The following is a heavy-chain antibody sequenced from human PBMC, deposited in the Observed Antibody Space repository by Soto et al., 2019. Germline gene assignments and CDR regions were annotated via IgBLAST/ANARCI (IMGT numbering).Heavy chain of an antibody. CDR3: ALTGYYDVDY. J-gene: IGHJ4*02. CDR1: GGSISSGDYY. CDR2: IYYSGST. Sequence: QVQLQESGPGLVKPSQTLSLTCTVSGGSISSGDYYWSWIRQPPGKGLEWIGCIYYSGSTYYNSSLKRRVTIAVDTAKNQLALRRSSVTAADTAVYYCALTGYYDVDYWGQGTLVTVSS. D-gene: IGHD3-9*01. V-gene: IGHV4-30-4*01.